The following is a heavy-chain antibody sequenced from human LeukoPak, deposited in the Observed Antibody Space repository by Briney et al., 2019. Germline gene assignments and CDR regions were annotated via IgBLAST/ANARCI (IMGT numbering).Heavy chain of an antibody. CDR1: GYTFTSYD. D-gene: IGHD2-2*01. CDR2: IIPIFGTA. CDR3: ATVFVDIVVLPAATGDPGSYDVSYFDH. V-gene: IGHV1-69*05. J-gene: IGHJ4*02. Sequence: SVKVSCKASGYTFTSYDISWVRQAPGQGLEWMGGIIPIFGTANYAQKFQGRVTITTDESTSTAYMELRSLRSDDTAVYYCATVFVDIVVLPAATGDPGSYDVSYFDHWGQGTLVTVSS.